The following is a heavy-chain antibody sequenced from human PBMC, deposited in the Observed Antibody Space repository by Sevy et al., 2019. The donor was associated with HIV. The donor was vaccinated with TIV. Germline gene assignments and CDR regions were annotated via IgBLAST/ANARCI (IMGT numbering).Heavy chain of an antibody. J-gene: IGHJ4*02. CDR2: IYPSGIT. V-gene: IGHV4-4*07. CDR1: GGSISSYY. Sequence: SKTLCLTCTVSGGSISSYYWSWIRQPAGKGLEWIGRIYPSGITNYNPSLKSRVTMSVDTSKNQFSLNLSSVTAADTAVYYCARGWCRSASCYYDYWGQGTLVTVSS. CDR3: ARGWCRSASCYYDY. D-gene: IGHD2-2*01.